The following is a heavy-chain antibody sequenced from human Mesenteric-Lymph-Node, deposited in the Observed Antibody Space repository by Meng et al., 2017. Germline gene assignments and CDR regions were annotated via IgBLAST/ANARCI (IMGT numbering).Heavy chain of an antibody. V-gene: IGHV4-61*02. J-gene: IGHJ6*02. CDR1: GGSISSGSYY. CDR2: IYTSGST. CDR3: AREGSGWYRNYYYYYGMDV. Sequence: SETLSLTCTVSGGSISSGSYYWSWIRQPAGKGLEWIGRIYTSGSTNYNPSLKSRVTISVDTSKNQFSLKLSSVTAADTAVYYCAREGSGWYRNYYYYYGMDVWGQGTTVTVSS. D-gene: IGHD6-19*01.